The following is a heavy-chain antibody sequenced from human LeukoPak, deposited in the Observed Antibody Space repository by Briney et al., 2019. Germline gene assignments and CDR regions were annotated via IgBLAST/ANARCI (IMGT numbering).Heavy chain of an antibody. D-gene: IGHD5-18*01. V-gene: IGHV3-48*03. Sequence: GGSLRLSCAASGFTFSSFEMVWVRQAPGKGLEWISYISTSGASTYYADSVKGRFTVSRDNVKNPMSLRMDTLRVEDTAVYYCARERGYNYGYSGYYDHWGQGVLVTVSS. CDR2: ISTSGAST. CDR1: GFTFSSFE. CDR3: ARERGYNYGYSGYYDH. J-gene: IGHJ4*02.